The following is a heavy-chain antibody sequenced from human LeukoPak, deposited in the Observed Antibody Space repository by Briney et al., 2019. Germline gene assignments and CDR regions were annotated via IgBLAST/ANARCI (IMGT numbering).Heavy chain of an antibody. Sequence: SETLSLTCAVSGASISSFYWSWIRQPPGKGLEWIGYIYYSGSTNYNPSLKSRVTISVDTSKNQFSLKLSSVTAADTAVYYCARHGHIAVAGRHPFDYWGQGTLVTVSS. D-gene: IGHD6-19*01. V-gene: IGHV4-59*08. CDR3: ARHGHIAVAGRHPFDY. CDR1: GASISSFY. CDR2: IYYSGST. J-gene: IGHJ4*02.